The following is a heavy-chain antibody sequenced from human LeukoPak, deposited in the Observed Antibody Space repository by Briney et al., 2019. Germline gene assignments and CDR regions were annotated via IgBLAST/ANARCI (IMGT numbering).Heavy chain of an antibody. CDR2: ISGRGGST. CDR1: GFTFSSYA. J-gene: IGHJ4*02. D-gene: IGHD5-18*01. V-gene: IGHV3-23*01. Sequence: GGSLRLSCAASGFTFSSYAMSWVRQAPGKGLEWVSAISGRGGSTYYADSVKGRFTISRDNSKNTLYLQMNSLRAEDTAVYYCAKAFGYSYGYADFDYWGQGTLVTVSS. CDR3: AKAFGYSYGYADFDY.